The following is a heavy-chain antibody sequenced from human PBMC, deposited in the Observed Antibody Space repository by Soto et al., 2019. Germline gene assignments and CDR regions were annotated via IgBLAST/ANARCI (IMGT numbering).Heavy chain of an antibody. CDR1: GGTFSSYA. J-gene: IGHJ5*02. V-gene: IGHV1-69*13. D-gene: IGHD2-15*01. CDR2: IIPIFGTA. CDR3: ARDGVEYCSGGSCYNWFDP. Sequence: SVKVSCKASGGTFSSYAISWVRQAPGQGLEWMGGIIPIFGTANYAQKFQGRVTITADESTSTAYMELSSLRSEDAAVYYCARDGVEYCSGGSCYNWFDPWGQGTLVTVSS.